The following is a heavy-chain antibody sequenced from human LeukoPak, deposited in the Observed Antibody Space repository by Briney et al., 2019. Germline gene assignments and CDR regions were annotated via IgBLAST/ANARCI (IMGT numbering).Heavy chain of an antibody. CDR1: GXTFSSYW. CDR2: INIDGSST. Sequence: GGSLRLSCAASGXTFSSYWMHWVRQAPGKGLVWVSRINIDGSSTTYADSVKGRFTISRDNAKNTLYQQMNSLRAEDTAVYYCARDRVGTLYWGQGTLVTVSS. CDR3: ARDRVGTLY. V-gene: IGHV3-74*01. J-gene: IGHJ4*02. D-gene: IGHD4-23*01.